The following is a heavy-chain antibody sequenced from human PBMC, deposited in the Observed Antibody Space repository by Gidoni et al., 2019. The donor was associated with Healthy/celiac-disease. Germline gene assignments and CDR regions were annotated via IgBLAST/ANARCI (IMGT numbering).Heavy chain of an antibody. CDR1: GGSISSGGYY. V-gene: IGHV4-31*01. CDR3: ARGEAARRNWFDP. D-gene: IGHD6-6*01. J-gene: IGHJ5*02. CDR2: IYYSGST. Sequence: QVQLQESGPGLVKPSQTLSPTCTLSGGSISSGGYYWSWIRQHPGKGLEWIGYIYYSGSTYYNPSLKSLVTISVDTSKNQFSLKLSSVTAADTAVYYCARGEAARRNWFDPWGQGTLVTVSS.